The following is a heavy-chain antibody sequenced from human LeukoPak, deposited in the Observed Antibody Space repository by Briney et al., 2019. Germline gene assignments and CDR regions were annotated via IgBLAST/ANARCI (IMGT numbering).Heavy chain of an antibody. Sequence: GGSLRLSCAASGFTFSSYAMNWVRQAPGKGLEWVAVISNDGSNKYYADSVKGRFTISRDNAKNPLYLQMNSLRAEDTAVYYCARDANYYDSSGYNLDYWGQGTLVTVSS. D-gene: IGHD3-22*01. J-gene: IGHJ4*02. CDR3: ARDANYYDSSGYNLDY. V-gene: IGHV3-30*04. CDR2: ISNDGSNK. CDR1: GFTFSSYA.